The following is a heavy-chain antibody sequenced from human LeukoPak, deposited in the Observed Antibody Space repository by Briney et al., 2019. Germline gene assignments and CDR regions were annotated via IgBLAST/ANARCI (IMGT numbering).Heavy chain of an antibody. J-gene: IGHJ4*02. V-gene: IGHV1-18*01. CDR3: ARSDYYYDSSGPVWDFDY. D-gene: IGHD3-22*01. CDR2: ISAYNGNT. Sequence: ASVKVSCKASGYTFTSYDINWVRQATGQGLEWMGWISAYNGNTNYAQKLQGRVTMTTDTSTSTAYMELRSLRSDDTAVYYCARSDYYYDSSGPVWDFDYWGQGTLVTVSS. CDR1: GYTFTSYD.